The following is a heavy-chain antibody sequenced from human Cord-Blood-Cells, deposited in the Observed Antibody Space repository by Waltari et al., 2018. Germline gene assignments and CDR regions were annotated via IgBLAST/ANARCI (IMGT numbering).Heavy chain of an antibody. J-gene: IGHJ4*02. D-gene: IGHD6-6*01. CDR3: ARVQLVSLVGSNFDY. CDR2: SNAGNGNT. V-gene: IGHV1-3*01. Sequence: QVQLVQSGAEVKKPGASVKVSCKASGYPFTSYAMHWVRQAPGQRLEWMGWSNAGNGNTKYSQKFQGRVTITRDTAASTAYMELSSLRSEDTAVYYCARVQLVSLVGSNFDYWGQGTLVTVSS. CDR1: GYPFTSYA.